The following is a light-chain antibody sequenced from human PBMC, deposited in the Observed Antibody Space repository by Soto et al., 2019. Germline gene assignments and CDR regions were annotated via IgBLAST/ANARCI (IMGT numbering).Light chain of an antibody. J-gene: IGKJ1*01. CDR1: QSINNN. V-gene: IGKV3-15*01. Sequence: EIVMTQSPATLSVSPGERATLSCRASQSINNNLAWYQQKRGQGPRLLIYGASSRATGIPARFSGSGSGTEFTLTISSLQSEDFAIYYCQQYNDWPRTFGQGTKVEIK. CDR2: GAS. CDR3: QQYNDWPRT.